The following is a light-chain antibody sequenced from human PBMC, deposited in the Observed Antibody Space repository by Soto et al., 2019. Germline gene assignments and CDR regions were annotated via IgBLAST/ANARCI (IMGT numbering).Light chain of an antibody. CDR2: DVT. CDR3: CSYTDIGRDVV. CDR1: SSDIGDYDY. Sequence: QSALTQPASVSGSPGQSITISCTGTSSDIGDYDYVSWYQHLPGKAPKLLIFDVTHRPSGVSDRFSGSKSGNTASLTISGVRPEDEADYYCCSYTDIGRDVVFGGGTKLTVL. J-gene: IGLJ2*01. V-gene: IGLV2-14*01.